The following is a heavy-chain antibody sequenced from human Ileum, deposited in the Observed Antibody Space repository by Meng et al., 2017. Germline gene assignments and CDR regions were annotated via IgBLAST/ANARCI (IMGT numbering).Heavy chain of an antibody. Sequence: QVPPQQHGPGLVQPYQTHSPPCAGSGGSVSSNIAAWNWIRQSPLRGLEWLGRTYYRSKWYSEYAVSVKSRISITPDTSKNQFSLQMNSVTPEDTAVYYCASGSGSLDYWGPGTLVTVSS. D-gene: IGHD3-3*01. V-gene: IGHV6-1*01. CDR1: GGSVSSNIAA. J-gene: IGHJ4*02. CDR2: TYYRSKWYS. CDR3: ASGSGSLDY.